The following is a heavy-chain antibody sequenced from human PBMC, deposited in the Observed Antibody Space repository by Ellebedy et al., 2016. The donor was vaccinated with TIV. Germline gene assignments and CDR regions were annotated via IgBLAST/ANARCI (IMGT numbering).Heavy chain of an antibody. Sequence: GESLKISCAASGFTFRDFSIHWVRQAPGKGLEWVSLINRDGSATFYADTLKGRFTVSIDNMKESLYLQMDSLTTEDTSLYYCSKEVSGTKWVSFDAWGQGTIVTVSA. J-gene: IGHJ3*01. CDR2: INRDGSAT. V-gene: IGHV3-43*01. CDR1: GFTFRDFS. CDR3: SKEVSGTKWVSFDA. D-gene: IGHD1-26*01.